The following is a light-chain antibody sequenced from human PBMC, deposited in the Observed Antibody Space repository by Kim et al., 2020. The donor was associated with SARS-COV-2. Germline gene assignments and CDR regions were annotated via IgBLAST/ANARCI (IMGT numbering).Light chain of an antibody. J-gene: IGKJ4*01. Sequence: EIVMTQSPATLSVSPGERVTLSCRASQSIGSILAWYQQRPGQAPRLLIYGASTRATGIPARFSGSGSGTEFTLTISSLQSEDFAVYYCQHFNNWPLTFGGGTKVDIK. CDR1: QSIGSI. V-gene: IGKV3-15*01. CDR3: QHFNNWPLT. CDR2: GAS.